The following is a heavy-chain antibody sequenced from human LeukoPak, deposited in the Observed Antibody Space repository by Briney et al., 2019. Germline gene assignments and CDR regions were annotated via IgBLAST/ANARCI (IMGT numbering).Heavy chain of an antibody. CDR3: ARVSHITMVRGVIIYHPLDY. D-gene: IGHD3-10*01. CDR2: INHSGST. V-gene: IGHV4-34*01. Sequence: SETLSLTCAVYGGSFSGYYWSWIRQPPGKGLEWIGEINHSGSTNYNPSLKSRVTISVDTSKNQFSLKLSSVTAADTAVYYCARVSHITMVRGVIIYHPLDYWGQGTLVTVSS. CDR1: GGSFSGYY. J-gene: IGHJ4*02.